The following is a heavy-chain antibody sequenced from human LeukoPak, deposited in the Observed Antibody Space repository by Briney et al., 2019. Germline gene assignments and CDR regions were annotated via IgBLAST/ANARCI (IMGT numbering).Heavy chain of an antibody. CDR2: IYYSGST. V-gene: IGHV4-39*07. J-gene: IGHJ5*02. CDR1: GGSISSSSYY. D-gene: IGHD6-13*01. Sequence: SETLSLTCTVSGGSISSSSYYWGWIRQPPGKGLEWIGSIYYSGSTYYNPSLKSRVTISVDTSKNQFSLKLSSVTAADTAVYYCARVLAAAGPRGWFDPWGQGTLVTVSS. CDR3: ARVLAAAGPRGWFDP.